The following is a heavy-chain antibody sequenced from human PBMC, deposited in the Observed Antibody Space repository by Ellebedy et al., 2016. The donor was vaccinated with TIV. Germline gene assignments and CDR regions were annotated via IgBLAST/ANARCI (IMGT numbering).Heavy chain of an antibody. V-gene: IGHV1-46*01. CDR2: INPSGGST. Sequence: AASVKVSCKASGYTFTSYYMHWVRQAPGQGLEWMGIINPSGGSTSYAQKFQGRVTMTRDTSTSTVYMELSSLRSEDTAVYYCARGYCSGGSCVRGYFDYWGQGTLVTVSS. D-gene: IGHD2-15*01. J-gene: IGHJ4*02. CDR1: GYTFTSYY. CDR3: ARGYCSGGSCVRGYFDY.